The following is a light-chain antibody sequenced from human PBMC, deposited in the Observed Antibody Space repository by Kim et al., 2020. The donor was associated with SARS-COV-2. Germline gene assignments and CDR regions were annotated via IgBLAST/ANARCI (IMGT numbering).Light chain of an antibody. CDR1: RSFSSRY. CDR2: GAS. J-gene: IGKJ1*01. V-gene: IGKV3-20*01. Sequence: EIVLTQSPGTLSLSPGERATLSCRASRSFSSRYLAWYQQKPGQAPRLLIYGASSRATGIPDRFSGSGSGTDFTLTISRLEPEDFAVYYCQQFGGSSWTFGQGTKVDIK. CDR3: QQFGGSSWT.